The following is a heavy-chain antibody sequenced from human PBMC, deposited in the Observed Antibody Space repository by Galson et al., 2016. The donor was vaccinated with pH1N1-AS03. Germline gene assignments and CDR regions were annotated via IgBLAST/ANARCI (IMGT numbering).Heavy chain of an antibody. CDR1: GFTINNNY. J-gene: IGHJ4*02. CDR3: AREPWGSTQGEY. D-gene: IGHD3-16*01. CDR2: IYGGGDT. V-gene: IGHV3-53*01. Sequence: SLRLSCAASGFTINNNYMSWVRQAPGKGLEWVSVIYGGGDTFYADSVKGRFTISRDNSKNTVYLQMNSLRVEDTAVYYCAREPWGSTQGEYWGQGTQVTVSS.